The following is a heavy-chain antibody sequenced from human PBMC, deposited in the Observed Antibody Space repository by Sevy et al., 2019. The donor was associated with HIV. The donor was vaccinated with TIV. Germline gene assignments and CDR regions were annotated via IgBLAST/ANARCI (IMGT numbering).Heavy chain of an antibody. CDR3: ASAGGYFHSSGYYYAGGYLFS. J-gene: IGHJ5*02. D-gene: IGHD3-22*01. CDR2: INPNGGGT. Sequence: ASVKVSCKASGYTFTAYYMHWVRLAPGQGLEWMGWINPNGGGTNYALDFQGRVIMTRDTSISIVYMELNRLELDDTAIYYCASAGGYFHSSGYYYAGGYLFSWGQGTLVTVSS. V-gene: IGHV1-2*02. CDR1: GYTFTAYY.